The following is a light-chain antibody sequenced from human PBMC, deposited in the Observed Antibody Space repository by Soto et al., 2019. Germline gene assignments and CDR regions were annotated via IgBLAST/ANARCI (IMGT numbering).Light chain of an antibody. V-gene: IGKV3-15*01. CDR3: QQYNNWPWT. J-gene: IGKJ1*01. CDR1: QSISDT. CDR2: SAS. Sequence: ELVITQSPFTLSVSPGDTATLSCRSSQSISDTLAWYQQKPGQAPRLLIYSASRRATGFPARFSGSGSGTDFTLTISSLQSEDFAVYYCQQYNNWPWTFGQGTKVDIK.